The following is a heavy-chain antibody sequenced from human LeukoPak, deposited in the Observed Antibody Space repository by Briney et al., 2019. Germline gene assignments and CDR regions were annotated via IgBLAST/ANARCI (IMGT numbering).Heavy chain of an antibody. CDR3: ARAECSHGSTSQDFDY. CDR1: GFTFSSFG. Sequence: GRSLRLFCAASGFTFSSFGMHWVRQAPGKGLVWVSRLNSDGSSTSYADSVKGRFTIPRDNPKNTLYLQMNSLTAENTAASYCARAECSHGSTSQDFDYWGQGTLVTVSS. J-gene: IGHJ4*02. V-gene: IGHV3-74*01. D-gene: IGHD5-18*01. CDR2: LNSDGSST.